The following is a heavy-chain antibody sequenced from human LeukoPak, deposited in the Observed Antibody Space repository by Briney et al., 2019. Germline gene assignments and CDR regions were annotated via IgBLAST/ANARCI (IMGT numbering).Heavy chain of an antibody. CDR3: AKERRGGMVRGPFYY. D-gene: IGHD3-10*01. CDR1: GFTVSSNY. V-gene: IGHV3-66*01. CDR2: IYSGGST. J-gene: IGHJ4*02. Sequence: PGGSLRLSCAASGFTVSSNYMSWVRQAPGKGLEWVSVIYSGGSTYYADSVKGRFTISRDNSKNTLYLQLNSLRAEDTAVYYCAKERRGGMVRGPFYYWGQGTLVTVSS.